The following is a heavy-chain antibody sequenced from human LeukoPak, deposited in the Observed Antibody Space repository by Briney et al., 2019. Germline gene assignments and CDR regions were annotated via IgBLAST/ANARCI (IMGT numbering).Heavy chain of an antibody. D-gene: IGHD4-23*01. CDR1: GGXISGYY. CDR2: VYSSGST. CDR3: ARSGTRSGGAFDI. Sequence: SETLSLTCTVSGGXISGYYCTWIRQSPGKGLEWIAYVYSSGSTNYNPSLYSRVTISLDTSKNQFSLKLSSVTAADTAVYFCARSGTRSGGAFDIWGQGTMVTVSS. J-gene: IGHJ3*02. V-gene: IGHV4-59*08.